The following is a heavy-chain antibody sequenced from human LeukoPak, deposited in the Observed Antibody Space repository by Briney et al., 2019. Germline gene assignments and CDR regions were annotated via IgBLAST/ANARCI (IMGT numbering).Heavy chain of an antibody. Sequence: GGSLRLSCAASGFTFSNAWMTWVRQAPGMGLEWVGRIKSKTDGGTTDYAAPVKGRFTISRDDSKNTLYLQMNSLKTEDTAVYYCTTVLFEGNVAAAFDIWGQGTVVTVSS. J-gene: IGHJ3*02. V-gene: IGHV3-15*01. CDR3: TTVLFEGNVAAAFDI. CDR1: GFTFSNAW. D-gene: IGHD3-10*01. CDR2: IKSKTDGGTT.